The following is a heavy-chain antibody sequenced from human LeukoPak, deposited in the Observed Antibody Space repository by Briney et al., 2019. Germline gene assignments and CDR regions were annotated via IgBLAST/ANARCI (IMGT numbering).Heavy chain of an antibody. D-gene: IGHD2-2*01. J-gene: IGHJ4*02. CDR1: GGSISSGGYY. CDR2: IYYSGST. CDR3: ARRGSTSCYDY. V-gene: IGHV4-31*03. Sequence: SQTLSLTCTVSGGSISSGGYYWSWIRQHPGKGLEWIGYIYYSGSTYYNPSLKSRVTISVDTSKNQFSLKLSSVTAADTAEYYCARRGSTSCYDYWGQGTLVTVSS.